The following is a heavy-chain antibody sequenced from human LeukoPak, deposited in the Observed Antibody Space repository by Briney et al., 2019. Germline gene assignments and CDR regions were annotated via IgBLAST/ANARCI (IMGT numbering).Heavy chain of an antibody. CDR3: ARKYYDSGGYYF. J-gene: IGHJ4*02. V-gene: IGHV1-2*02. D-gene: IGHD3-22*01. Sequence: ASVKVSCKASGYTFTDYSIHWARQAPGQGLEWMGWIIPNSGGTNYARKFQGRVTMTRDTSSSTAFMELSSLISDDTAMYYCARKYYDSGGYYFWGQGTLVTVSS. CDR1: GYTFTDYS. CDR2: IIPNSGGT.